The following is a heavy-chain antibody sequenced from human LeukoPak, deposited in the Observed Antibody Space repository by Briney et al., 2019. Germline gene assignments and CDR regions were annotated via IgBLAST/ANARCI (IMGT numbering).Heavy chain of an antibody. Sequence: GGSLRLSCAASGFTFSSYGMHWVRQAPGKGLDWVAVISYDGSNKYYADSVKGRFTISRDNSKNTLYLQMNSLRAEDTAVYYCAKDRLAVVTAIGYGMDFWGQGTTVTVSS. D-gene: IGHD2-21*02. CDR1: GFTFSSYG. CDR3: AKDRLAVVTAIGYGMDF. J-gene: IGHJ6*02. CDR2: ISYDGSNK. V-gene: IGHV3-30*18.